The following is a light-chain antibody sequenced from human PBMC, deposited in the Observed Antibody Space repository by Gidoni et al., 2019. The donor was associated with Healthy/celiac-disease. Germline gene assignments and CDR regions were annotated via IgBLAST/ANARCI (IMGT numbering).Light chain of an antibody. J-gene: IGKJ4*01. CDR2: GAS. Sequence: EIVLTQSPGTLSLSPGERATLSCRASQSVSSSYLAWYQQKPGQAPRLLIYGASSRATGIPDSFSGSGSGTDFTLTISRLEPEDFAVYYCQQYGSSPPVTFXGXTKVEIK. CDR3: QQYGSSPPVT. CDR1: QSVSSSY. V-gene: IGKV3-20*01.